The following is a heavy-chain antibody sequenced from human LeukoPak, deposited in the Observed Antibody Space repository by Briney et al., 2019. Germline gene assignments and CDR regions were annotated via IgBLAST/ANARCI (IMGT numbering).Heavy chain of an antibody. CDR1: GFTFSSYS. CDR3: ARDQLSSSSWYEWSIDY. Sequence: GGSLRLSCAASGFTFSSYSMNWVRQAPGKGLEWVSSISSSSSYIYYADSVKGRFTISRDNAKNLLYLQMNSLRAEDTAVYYCARDQLSSSSWYEWSIDYWGQGTLVTVSS. CDR2: ISSSSSYI. J-gene: IGHJ4*02. D-gene: IGHD6-13*01. V-gene: IGHV3-21*01.